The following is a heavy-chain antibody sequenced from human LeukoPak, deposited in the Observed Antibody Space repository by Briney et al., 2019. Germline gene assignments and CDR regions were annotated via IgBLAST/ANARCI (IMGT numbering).Heavy chain of an antibody. D-gene: IGHD6-13*01. CDR1: GGSFSGYY. J-gene: IGHJ6*02. Sequence: SETLSLTCAVYGGSFSGYYWSWIRQPPGKGLEWIGEINHSGSTNYNPSLKSRVTISVDTPKNQFSLKLSSVTAADTAVYYCARDIAAAGCYYYYGMDVWGQGTTVTVSS. CDR2: INHSGST. V-gene: IGHV4-34*01. CDR3: ARDIAAAGCYYYYGMDV.